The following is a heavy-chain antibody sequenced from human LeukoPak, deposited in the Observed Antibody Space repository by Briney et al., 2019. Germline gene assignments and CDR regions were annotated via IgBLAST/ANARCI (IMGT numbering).Heavy chain of an antibody. V-gene: IGHV3-48*03. Sequence: PGGSLRLSCAASGFTFSSYAMTWARQAPGKGLEWVSYISSSGSTIYYADSVKDRFTISRDNAKNSLYLQMNSLRAEDTAVYYCAELGITMIGGVWGKGTTVTISS. CDR2: ISSSGSTI. CDR3: AELGITMIGGV. D-gene: IGHD3-10*02. CDR1: GFTFSSYA. J-gene: IGHJ6*04.